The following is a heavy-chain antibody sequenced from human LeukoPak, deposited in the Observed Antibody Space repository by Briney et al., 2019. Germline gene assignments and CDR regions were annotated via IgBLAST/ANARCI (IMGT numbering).Heavy chain of an antibody. CDR3: ARVEAATTNPRFGY. Sequence: SETLSLTCTVSGGSISSGEYYWSWIRQHPGKGLEWIGYIYYSGTTYYNPSLKSRITISVDTSKNQFSLTSVAAADTAMYYCARVEAATTNPRFGYWGQGALVTVSS. CDR1: GGSISSGEYY. V-gene: IGHV4-31*03. D-gene: IGHD5-24*01. J-gene: IGHJ4*02. CDR2: IYYSGTT.